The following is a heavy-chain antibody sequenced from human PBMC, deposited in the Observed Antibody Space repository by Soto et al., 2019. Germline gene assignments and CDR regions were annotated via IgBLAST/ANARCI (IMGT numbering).Heavy chain of an antibody. J-gene: IGHJ5*02. CDR1: GYTFTGYY. CDR3: ARVGSRTTVTNWFDP. CDR2: INPNSGGT. D-gene: IGHD4-17*01. Sequence: QVQLVQSGAEVKKPGASVKVSCKASGYTFTGYYMHWVRQAPGQGLAWMGWINPNSGGTNYAQKFQGRFTMTRDTSISAASMELSRLRSDDTAVYYCARVGSRTTVTNWFDPWGQGTLVTVSS. V-gene: IGHV1-2*02.